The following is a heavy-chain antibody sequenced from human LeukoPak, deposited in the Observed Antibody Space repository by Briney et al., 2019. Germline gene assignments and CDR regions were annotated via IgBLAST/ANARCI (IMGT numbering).Heavy chain of an antibody. Sequence: GESLKISCKGSGYSFTSYWITWVRQIPGKGLDWMGRIDPSDSYTNYNPSFQGHVTISADKSISTGYLQWSSLKASDTFIYHSARQIRYCSGGSCSLFDYFDYWGQGTLVTVSS. CDR3: ARQIRYCSGGSCSLFDYFDY. V-gene: IGHV5-10-1*01. J-gene: IGHJ4*02. CDR2: IDPSDSYT. CDR1: GYSFTSYW. D-gene: IGHD2-15*01.